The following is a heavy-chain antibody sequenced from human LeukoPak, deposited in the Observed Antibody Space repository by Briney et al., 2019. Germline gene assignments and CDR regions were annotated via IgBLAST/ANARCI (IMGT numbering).Heavy chain of an antibody. Sequence: SETLSLTCAVYGGSFSGYYWSWIRQPPGKGLEWIGEINHSGSTNYNPSLKSRVTISVDTSKNQFSLKLSSVTAADTAVYYCAISGLPYYFDYWGQGTLVTVSS. V-gene: IGHV4-34*01. CDR2: INHSGST. CDR3: AISGLPYYFDY. CDR1: GGSFSGYY. J-gene: IGHJ4*02.